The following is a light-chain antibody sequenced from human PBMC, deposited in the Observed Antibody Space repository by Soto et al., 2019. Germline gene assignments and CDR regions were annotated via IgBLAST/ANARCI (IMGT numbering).Light chain of an antibody. CDR2: EGS. V-gene: IGLV2-23*01. CDR3: CSYAGSSTYV. Sequence: QSALTQPASVSGSPGQSITISCTGTSSDVGSYNLVSWYQQHPGKAPKLMIYEGSKRPSGVSNRFSGSKSGNTASLTISGRQAEDEADYYCCSYAGSSTYVLGTGTKVTVL. CDR1: SSDVGSYNL. J-gene: IGLJ1*01.